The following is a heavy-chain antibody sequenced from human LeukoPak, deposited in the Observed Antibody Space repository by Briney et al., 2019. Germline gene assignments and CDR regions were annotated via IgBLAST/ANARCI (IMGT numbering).Heavy chain of an antibody. D-gene: IGHD3-9*01. CDR3: ARPLRYFDWLNVLDY. J-gene: IGHJ4*02. Sequence: GGSLRLSCAASGFTLSSYEMNWVRQAPGKGLEWVSYISSSGSTIYYADSVKGRFTISRDNAKNSLYLQMNSLRAEDTAVYYCARPLRYFDWLNVLDYWGQGTLVTVSS. CDR2: ISSSGSTI. V-gene: IGHV3-48*03. CDR1: GFTLSSYE.